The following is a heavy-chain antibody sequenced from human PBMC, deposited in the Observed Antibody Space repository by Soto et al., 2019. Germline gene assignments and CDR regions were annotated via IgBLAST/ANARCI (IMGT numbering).Heavy chain of an antibody. CDR1: GGSFSDYY. Sequence: QGHLQQWGAGLLKPSETLSLTCAVYGGSFSDYYWSWVRQPPGKGQEWIAEINYSGSTRYNPSLMSRATISSDTSKNQVSLNLSSVTAADTAVYYCVIYADSGWHFNPWGRGTLVTVSS. V-gene: IGHV4-34*01. D-gene: IGHD4-17*01. CDR2: INYSGST. CDR3: VIYADSGWHFNP. J-gene: IGHJ2*01.